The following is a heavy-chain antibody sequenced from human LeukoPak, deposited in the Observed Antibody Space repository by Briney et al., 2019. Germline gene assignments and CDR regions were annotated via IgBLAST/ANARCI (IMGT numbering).Heavy chain of an antibody. Sequence: GGSLTLSCSASEFTFSSYAMIWLGQAQGHGLEWVSAVSGSGGRTYYADYVKGRFTISRDHSQKTLYLQINSLRAEDTAVYYCAKGPVVTFDIWGQGTMVTVSS. CDR3: AKGPVVTFDI. J-gene: IGHJ3*02. CDR1: EFTFSSYA. CDR2: VSGSGGRT. V-gene: IGHV3-23*01. D-gene: IGHD2-15*01.